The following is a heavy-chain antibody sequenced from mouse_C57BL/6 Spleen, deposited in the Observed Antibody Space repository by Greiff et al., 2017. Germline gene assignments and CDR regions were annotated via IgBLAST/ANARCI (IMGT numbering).Heavy chain of an antibody. J-gene: IGHJ3*01. Sequence: EVMLVESGGDLVKPGGSLKLSCAASGFTFSSYGMSWVRQTPDQRLEWVGTISSGGSCTNYPDSVKGRFTITRDNAKNTLYLQISSLKSEDTAMYYCARQGDGNRTWFAYWCQGTPVTISA. CDR3: ARQGDGNRTWFAY. CDR1: GFTFSSYG. CDR2: ISSGGSCT. V-gene: IGHV5-6*01. D-gene: IGHD2-3*01.